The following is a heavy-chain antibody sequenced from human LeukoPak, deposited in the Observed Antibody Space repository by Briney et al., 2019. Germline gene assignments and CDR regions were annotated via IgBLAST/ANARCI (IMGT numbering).Heavy chain of an antibody. CDR2: IKQDGSEK. CDR3: ASGCSSTTCLGY. D-gene: IGHD2-2*01. CDR1: GFTVRSYW. Sequence: PGGSLRLSCAASGFTVRSYWMSWVCQAPGKGLEWVANIKQDGSEKYYVDSVKGRLTISRDNAKNSLYLQMNSLRAEDTAVYYCASGCSSTTCLGYWGQGTPVTVSS. J-gene: IGHJ4*02. V-gene: IGHV3-7*01.